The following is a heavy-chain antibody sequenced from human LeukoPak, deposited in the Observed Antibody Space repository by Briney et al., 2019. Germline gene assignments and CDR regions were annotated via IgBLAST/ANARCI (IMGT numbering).Heavy chain of an antibody. J-gene: IGHJ6*02. CDR1: GGSISSGGYS. V-gene: IGHV4-61*08. Sequence: SETLSLTCAVSGGSISSGGYSWSWIRQPPGKGLEWIGYIYYSGSTNYNPSLKSRVTISVDTSKNQFSLKLSSVTAADTAVYYCARHYYYTVWTSGAKGPRSPSP. CDR2: IYYSGST. CDR3: ARHYYYTVWTS.